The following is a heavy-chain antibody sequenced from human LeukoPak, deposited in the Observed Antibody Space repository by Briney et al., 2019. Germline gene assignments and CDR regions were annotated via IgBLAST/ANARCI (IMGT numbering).Heavy chain of an antibody. CDR3: ARALRVTYYFDY. CDR2: ISGSGGST. J-gene: IGHJ4*02. Sequence: GGSLRLSCAASGFTFSSYAMSWVRQAPGKGLEWVSAISGSGGSTYYADSVKGRFTISRDNSKNTLYLQMNSLRAEDTAVYYCARALRVTYYFDYWGQGTLVTVSS. CDR1: GFTFSSYA. D-gene: IGHD2-21*02. V-gene: IGHV3-23*01.